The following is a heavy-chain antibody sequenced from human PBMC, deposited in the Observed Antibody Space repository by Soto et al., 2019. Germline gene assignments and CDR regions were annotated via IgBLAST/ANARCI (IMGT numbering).Heavy chain of an antibody. D-gene: IGHD6-19*01. J-gene: IGHJ4*02. CDR1: GYSFTSYW. CDR2: IYPGDSDT. Sequence: ESLKISCKGSGYSFTSYWIGWVRQMPGKGLEWMGIIYPGDSDTRYSPSFQGQVTISADKSISTAYLQWSSLQASDTAMYYCARGSGSGWYVGYFDYWGQGTLVTVSS. V-gene: IGHV5-51*01. CDR3: ARGSGSGWYVGYFDY.